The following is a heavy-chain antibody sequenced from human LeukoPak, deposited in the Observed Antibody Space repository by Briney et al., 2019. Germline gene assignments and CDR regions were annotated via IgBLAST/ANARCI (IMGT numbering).Heavy chain of an antibody. J-gene: IGHJ3*02. CDR2: IKQDGGEK. CDR1: AFTFNDYW. CDR3: ARGGATTFGLWGNAFDI. D-gene: IGHD3-3*01. V-gene: IGHV3-7*01. Sequence: PGGSLRLSCAASAFTFNDYWMTWVCQAPGKGLEWVANIKQDGGEKYYVDSVKGRFTISGDNAKNSLYLQMNSLRAEDTAVYYCARGGATTFGLWGNAFDIWGQGTMVTVSS.